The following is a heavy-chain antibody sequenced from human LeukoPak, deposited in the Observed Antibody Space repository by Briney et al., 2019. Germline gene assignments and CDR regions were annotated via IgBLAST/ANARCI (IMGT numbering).Heavy chain of an antibody. J-gene: IGHJ6*02. CDR3: AREHGSGSYYSYYYGMDV. CDR1: GGSISSYY. Sequence: SQTLSLTCTVPGGSISSYYWSWIRQPAGKGLEWIGRIYTSGSTNYNPSLKSRVTMSVDTSKNQFSLKLSSVTAADTAVYYCAREHGSGSYYSYYYGMDVWGPGTTVTVSS. V-gene: IGHV4-4*07. CDR2: IYTSGST. D-gene: IGHD3-10*01.